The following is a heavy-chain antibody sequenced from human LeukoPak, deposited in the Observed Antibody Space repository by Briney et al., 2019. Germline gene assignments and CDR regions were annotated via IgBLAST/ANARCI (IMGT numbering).Heavy chain of an antibody. D-gene: IGHD1-14*01. CDR3: ARDAPDGIDY. V-gene: IGHV4-59*01. CDR1: GGSISSYY. Sequence: SETLSLTCTASGGSISSYYWSWIRQPPGKGLEWIGYIYYSGSTNYNPSLKSRVTISVDTSKNQFSQKLSSVTAADTAVYYCARDAPDGIDYWGQGTLVTVSS. CDR2: IYYSGST. J-gene: IGHJ4*02.